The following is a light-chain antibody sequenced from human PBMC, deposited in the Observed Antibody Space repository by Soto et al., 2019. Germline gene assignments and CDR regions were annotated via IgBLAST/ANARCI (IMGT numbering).Light chain of an antibody. CDR1: SSDVGGYNY. V-gene: IGLV2-14*01. CDR2: EVS. Sequence: QSVLTQPASVSGSPGQSITVSCTGTSSDVGGYNYVSWYQQHPGKAPKLLIYEVSNRPSGVSNRFSGSKSGNTASLTISGLQAEDEADYYCTSYAGISTPLFGGGTKLTVL. J-gene: IGLJ2*01. CDR3: TSYAGISTPL.